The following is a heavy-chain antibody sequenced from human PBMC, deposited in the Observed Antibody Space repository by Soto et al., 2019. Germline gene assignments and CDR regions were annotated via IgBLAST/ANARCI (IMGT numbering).Heavy chain of an antibody. V-gene: IGHV3-15*01. CDR3: TTDFTQINSGYGPAY. CDR2: IKSKPDGGTK. J-gene: IGHJ4*02. Sequence: GGSLRLSCAASGFTFSNAWMSWVRQAPGKGLEWVGRIKSKPDGGTKDYAAPVKGRFTISRDDSKNTLYLQMNSLKTEDTAVYYCTTDFTQINSGYGPAYWGQGTLVTVSS. D-gene: IGHD5-12*01. CDR1: GFTFSNAW.